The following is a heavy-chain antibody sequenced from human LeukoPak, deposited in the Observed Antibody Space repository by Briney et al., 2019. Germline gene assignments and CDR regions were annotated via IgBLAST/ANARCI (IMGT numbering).Heavy chain of an antibody. D-gene: IGHD3-16*02. CDR3: AKGSLRLGELSSWTLDY. J-gene: IGHJ4*02. V-gene: IGHV3-23*01. CDR2: ISGSGSST. CDR1: GFTFSTYA. Sequence: PGGSLRLSCAASGFTFSTYAMSWVRQAPGKGLEWVSSISGSGSSTSYADSVKGLFTISRDNSKNTLDLRMNSLRAEDTAIYYCAKGSLRLGELSSWTLDYWGQGTLVTVSS.